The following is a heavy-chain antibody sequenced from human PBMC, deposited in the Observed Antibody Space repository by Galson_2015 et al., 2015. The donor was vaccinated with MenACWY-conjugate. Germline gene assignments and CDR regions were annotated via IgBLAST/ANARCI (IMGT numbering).Heavy chain of an antibody. V-gene: IGHV4-34*01. Sequence: ETLSLTCAVYGGSFSGYYWSWIRQPPGKGLEWIGEINHSGSTNYNPSLMSRVTISVDTSKNQFSLKLSSVTAADTAVYYCARDIVVVPAAIFRTNNWFDPWGQGTLVTVSS. D-gene: IGHD2-2*01. J-gene: IGHJ5*02. CDR1: GGSFSGYY. CDR3: ARDIVVVPAAIFRTNNWFDP. CDR2: INHSGST.